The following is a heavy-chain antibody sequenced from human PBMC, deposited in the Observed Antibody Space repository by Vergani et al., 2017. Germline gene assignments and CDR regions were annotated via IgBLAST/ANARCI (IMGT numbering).Heavy chain of an antibody. CDR1: GFTFSSYG. CDR2: IWYDGSNK. J-gene: IGHJ4*02. D-gene: IGHD3-22*01. V-gene: IGHV3-33*01. Sequence: QVQLVESGGGVVQPGRSLRLSCAASGFTFSSYGMHWVRQAPGKGLEWVAVIWYDGSNKYYADSVKGRFTISRDNSKNTLYLQMNSLRAEDTAVYYCARDRRVYDSSGCDYWGQGTLVTVSS. CDR3: ARDRRVYDSSGCDY.